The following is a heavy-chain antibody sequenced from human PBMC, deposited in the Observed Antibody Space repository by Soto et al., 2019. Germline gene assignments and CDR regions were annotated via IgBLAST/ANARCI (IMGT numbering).Heavy chain of an antibody. CDR1: GFTFYNHG. CDR2: ITWGSDSM. V-gene: IGHV3-9*01. J-gene: IGHJ6*03. Sequence: EVQLVESGGGLVQPGRSLRLSCVASGFTFYNHGMHWVRQAPGRGLEWVSGITWGSDSMGYADSVRGRFTISRDNAKKSLYLQMNSLRPEDTAWYYGAKEDSGFAGDMDVWGKGTTVTVSS. CDR3: AKEDSGFAGDMDV. D-gene: IGHD2-15*01.